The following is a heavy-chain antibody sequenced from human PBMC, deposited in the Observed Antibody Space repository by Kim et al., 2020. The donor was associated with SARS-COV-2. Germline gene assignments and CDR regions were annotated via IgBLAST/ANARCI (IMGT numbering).Heavy chain of an antibody. D-gene: IGHD3-22*01. V-gene: IGHV3-23*01. CDR3: AKDRYFDSSAYYGDALD. J-gene: IGHJ3*02. CDR2: ISGSGGAT. Sequence: GGSLRLSCAASRFRFSNYAMTWVRQAPGKGLQWVSAISGSGGATYYADSVKGRFTISRDNSKNTPYLQMNSLRAEDTAIYYCAKDRYFDSSAYYGDALD. CDR1: RFRFSNYA.